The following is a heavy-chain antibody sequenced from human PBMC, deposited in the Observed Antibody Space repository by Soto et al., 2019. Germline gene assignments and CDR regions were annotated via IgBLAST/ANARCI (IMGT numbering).Heavy chain of an antibody. CDR1: GGTFSSYA. CDR2: IIPISETT. Sequence: QVQLVQSGAEVKKPGSSVKVSCKASGGTFSSYAISWVRQAPGQGLEWMGGIIPISETTNYAQKFQGRVTITADESKSTAYKVLRSLRTYDTAVYYCARSQVSSTSLEIYYYYYYGMDVWGQGTTVTVSS. J-gene: IGHJ6*02. D-gene: IGHD2-2*01. CDR3: ARSQVSSTSLEIYYYYYYGMDV. V-gene: IGHV1-69*01.